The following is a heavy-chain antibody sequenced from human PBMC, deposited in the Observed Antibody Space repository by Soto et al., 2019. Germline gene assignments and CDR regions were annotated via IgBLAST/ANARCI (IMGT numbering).Heavy chain of an antibody. Sequence: QVQLVESGGGVVQPGRSLRLSCAASGFTVSSYTMHWVRQAPGKGLEWVAVIPSDGNNNYHADSVKGRFTISRDISNNTLYLQMNRRSAENKAMYYCATDGGAMVGGAMGVWGRGTRVTVSS. CDR1: GFTVSSYT. CDR3: ATDGGAMVGGAMGV. J-gene: IGHJ6*02. D-gene: IGHD3-16*01. CDR2: IPSDGNNN. V-gene: IGHV3-30-3*01.